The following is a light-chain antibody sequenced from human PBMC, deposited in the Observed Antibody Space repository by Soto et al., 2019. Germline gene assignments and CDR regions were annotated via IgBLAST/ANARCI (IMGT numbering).Light chain of an antibody. CDR3: LQRHTRPYS. CDR2: SAS. J-gene: IGKJ2*03. V-gene: IGKV1-17*01. CDR1: QDIRND. Sequence: DIQMTQSPSSLSASVGDRVTITCRASQDIRNDLGWYQQEPGKAPKRLIYSASTLESGVPPRFSGSGSGTEFTLTISSLQPEDFATYFCLQRHTRPYSFGQGTRLDFK.